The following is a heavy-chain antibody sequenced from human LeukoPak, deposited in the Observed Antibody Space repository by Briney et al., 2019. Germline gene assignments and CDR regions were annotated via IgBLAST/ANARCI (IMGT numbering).Heavy chain of an antibody. J-gene: IGHJ5*02. CDR2: ISGTGDST. D-gene: IGHD2-15*01. Sequence: PGGSLRLSCAASGFTFDNYAMSWVRQAPGKGLEWVSAISGTGDSTFLADSVKGRFTISRDNSKNTVYLQMNSLRAEDTAVYYCAKDSTGDIVVVVAAPNWFDPWGQGTLVTVSS. V-gene: IGHV3-23*01. CDR1: GFTFDNYA. CDR3: AKDSTGDIVVVVAAPNWFDP.